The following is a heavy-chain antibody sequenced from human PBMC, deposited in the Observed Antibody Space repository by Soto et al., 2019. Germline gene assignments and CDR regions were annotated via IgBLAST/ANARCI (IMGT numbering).Heavy chain of an antibody. CDR2: ILYDGSNK. Sequence: GGSLRLSCAASGFTFSNYGMHWVRQTPGKGLEWVALILYDGSNKYYADSVKGRFTISRDNSKDTLYLQMNSLRAEDTAVYYCARAPRTYDFPYYFDNWGQGALVTVSS. J-gene: IGHJ4*02. D-gene: IGHD3-3*01. CDR3: ARAPRTYDFPYYFDN. CDR1: GFTFSNYG. V-gene: IGHV3-30*03.